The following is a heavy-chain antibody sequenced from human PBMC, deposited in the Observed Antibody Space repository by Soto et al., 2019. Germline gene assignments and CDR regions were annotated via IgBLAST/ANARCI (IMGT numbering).Heavy chain of an antibody. Sequence: QVQLVESGGGVVQPGRSLRLSCAVSGFTFSNYGMHCVRQGPGKGLEWVAAIWFDGSTTYYRDSVKGRFTISRDNSKKTLDLQMHSLRVDDTAVYYCAKDVDFSTGDPSRTFDSWGQGTLVTVSS. CDR2: IWFDGSTT. V-gene: IGHV3-33*06. CDR1: GFTFSNYG. CDR3: AKDVDFSTGDPSRTFDS. J-gene: IGHJ4*02. D-gene: IGHD3-3*01.